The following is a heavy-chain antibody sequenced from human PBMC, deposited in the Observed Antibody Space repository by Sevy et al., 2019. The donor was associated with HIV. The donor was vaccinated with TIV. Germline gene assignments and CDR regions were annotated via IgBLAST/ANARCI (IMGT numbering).Heavy chain of an antibody. D-gene: IGHD3-22*01. CDR3: ATTKDYYENSGDPFDY. Sequence: GGSLRLSCAASGFTFSSYAMHWVRQAPGKGLEWVAVISYDGNNKYHADSVKDRFTISRDNSKNTLYLQMNSLRAEDTAVYYCATTKDYYENSGDPFDYWGQGTLVTVSS. CDR2: ISYDGNNK. CDR1: GFTFSSYA. V-gene: IGHV3-30*04. J-gene: IGHJ4*02.